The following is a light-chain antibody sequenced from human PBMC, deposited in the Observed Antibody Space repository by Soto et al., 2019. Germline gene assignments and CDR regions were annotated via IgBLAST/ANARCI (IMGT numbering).Light chain of an antibody. Sequence: DVVMTQSPLSLPVTLGQPASISCRSSQSLLDSNGNNYLDWYLQKPGQSPQLLIYLGSNRASGVPGRFSGSGSGTDFTLEISRVEAEDVGVYYCMQALQTPPTFGPGTKVDIK. V-gene: IGKV2-28*01. CDR1: QSLLDSNGNNY. CDR3: MQALQTPPT. J-gene: IGKJ3*01. CDR2: LGS.